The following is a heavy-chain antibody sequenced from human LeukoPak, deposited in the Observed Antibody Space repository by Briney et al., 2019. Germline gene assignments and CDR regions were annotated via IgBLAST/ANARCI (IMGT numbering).Heavy chain of an antibody. CDR1: GGSISSYY. V-gene: IGHV4-59*08. CDR3: ARQYDSSGYYYPPFDY. D-gene: IGHD3-22*01. J-gene: IGHJ4*02. Sequence: PSETLSLTCPVSGGSISSYYWSWIRQPPGKGLEWIGYIYYSGSTNYNPSLKSRVTISVDTPKNQFSLELSSVTAADTAVYYCARQYDSSGYYYPPFDYWGQGTLVTVCS. CDR2: IYYSGST.